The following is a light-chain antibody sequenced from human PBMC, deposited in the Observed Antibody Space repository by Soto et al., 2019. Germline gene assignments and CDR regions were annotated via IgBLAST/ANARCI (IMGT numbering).Light chain of an antibody. J-gene: IGLJ1*01. CDR2: EVS. Sequence: QSVLTQPASVSGSPVQSITISCTGTSSDVGGYDYVSWYQQHPDRAPKLMIYEVSNRPSGVSNRFSGSKSVNTATLTISGLQAEDEADYYCSSYTSSSTRVFGTGTKVTV. CDR3: SSYTSSSTRV. CDR1: SSDVGGYDY. V-gene: IGLV2-14*03.